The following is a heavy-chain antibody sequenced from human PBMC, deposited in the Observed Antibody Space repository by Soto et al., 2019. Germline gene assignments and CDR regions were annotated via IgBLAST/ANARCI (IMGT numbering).Heavy chain of an antibody. J-gene: IGHJ6*02. Sequence: QVQLVQSGAEVRKPGSSVKVSCKASGSTISSYVIAWVRQAPGQSLEWMGGIITVTGPANYAQKFQGRLTITADEATSTAYMERSSLRSEDAAVCYCAREYYGSGTYGYYGMDVWGQGTTVTVSS. CDR3: AREYYGSGTYGYYGMDV. CDR1: GSTISSYV. CDR2: IITVTGPA. D-gene: IGHD3-10*01. V-gene: IGHV1-69*01.